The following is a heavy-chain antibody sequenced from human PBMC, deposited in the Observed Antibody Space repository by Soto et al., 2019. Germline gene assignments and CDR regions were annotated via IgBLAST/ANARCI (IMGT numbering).Heavy chain of an antibody. CDR1: RDTFTSYY. D-gene: IGHD1-26*01. CDR2: INPHGGST. J-gene: IGHJ5*02. CDR3: ARSSGGNFGIIIEGTNWFAP. V-gene: IGHV1-46*01. Sequence: LVKVSCKAPRDTFTSYYINCVRQAPVQGLEWMGVINPHGGSTAYAQKFKGRVTLTRDTSASTVYMEVSSLTSEDTAMYYCARSSGGNFGIIIEGTNWFAPWGQGPLLTV.